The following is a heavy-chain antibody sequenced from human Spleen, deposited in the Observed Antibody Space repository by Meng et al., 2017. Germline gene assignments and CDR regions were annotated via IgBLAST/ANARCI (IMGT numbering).Heavy chain of an antibody. D-gene: IGHD4-23*01. V-gene: IGHV4-61*01. J-gene: IGHJ4*02. CDR1: GYSISSGYY. CDR2: IYYTGIS. CDR3: ARGHGGNSDHFDN. Sequence: SETLSLTCTVSGYSISSGYYWSWIRQPPGKGLEWIGYIYYTGISNYNPSLKSRVTMSVDMSKNQFSLNLSSVTAADTAIYYCARGHGGNSDHFDNWGQGTLVTVSS.